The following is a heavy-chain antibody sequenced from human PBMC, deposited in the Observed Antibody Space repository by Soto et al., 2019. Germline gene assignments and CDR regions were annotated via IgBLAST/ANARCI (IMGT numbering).Heavy chain of an antibody. J-gene: IGHJ5*02. CDR2: IYYSGST. Sequence: SETLSLTCTVSGGSISSSSYYWGWIRQPPGKGLEWIGSIYYSGSTYYNPSLKSRVTISVDTSKNQFSLKLSSVTAADTAVYYCARHFYYDSSGYYGWFDPWGQGTLVTVSS. V-gene: IGHV4-39*01. CDR1: GGSISSSSYY. D-gene: IGHD3-22*01. CDR3: ARHFYYDSSGYYGWFDP.